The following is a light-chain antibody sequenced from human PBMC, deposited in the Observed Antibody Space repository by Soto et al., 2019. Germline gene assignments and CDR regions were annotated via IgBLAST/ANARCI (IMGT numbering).Light chain of an antibody. J-gene: IGKJ1*01. CDR2: GAS. CDR3: QQYYDWPRT. V-gene: IGKV3-15*01. CDR1: QSVSSN. Sequence: LSVSPGERATLSCRASQSVSSNLAWYQQKPGQAPRLLIYGASTRATGIPARFSGSGSGTEFTLTISSLQSEDFAVYYCQQYYDWPRTFGKGPKV.